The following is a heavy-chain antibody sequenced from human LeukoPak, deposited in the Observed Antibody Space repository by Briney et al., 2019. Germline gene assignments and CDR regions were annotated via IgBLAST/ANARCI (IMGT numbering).Heavy chain of an antibody. D-gene: IGHD1-26*01. J-gene: IGHJ4*02. V-gene: IGHV1-18*01. CDR3: ARGTWEAAARPYSFDI. CDR2: ISGYNGHT. CDR1: GFSFTSFG. Sequence: GASVKVSCEAFGFSFTSFGINWVRQVPGQGLEWMGWISGYNGHTNYAQHFQGRVTMTIDASTSTAYMELRSLRSDDAAVYFCARGTWEAAARPYSFDIWGQGTLVTVSS.